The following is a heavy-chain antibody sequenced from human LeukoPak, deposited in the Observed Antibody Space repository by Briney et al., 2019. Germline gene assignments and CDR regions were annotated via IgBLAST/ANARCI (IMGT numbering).Heavy chain of an antibody. CDR2: MNPNSGNT. J-gene: IGHJ3*02. CDR3: AGSIPNSSGYYNAFDI. D-gene: IGHD3-22*01. V-gene: IGHV1-8*03. CDR1: GYTFTSYD. Sequence: ASVKVSCKASGYTFTSYDINWVRQATGQGLEWMGWMNPNSGNTGYAQKFQGRVTITRDRSMSTAYMELSSLRSEDTAMYYCAGSIPNSSGYYNAFDIWGQGTMVTVSS.